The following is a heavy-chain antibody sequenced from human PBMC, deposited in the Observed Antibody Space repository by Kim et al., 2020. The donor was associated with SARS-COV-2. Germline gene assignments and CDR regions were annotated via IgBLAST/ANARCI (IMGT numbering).Heavy chain of an antibody. J-gene: IGHJ4*01. CDR1: GFTFSSYS. CDR2: ISSSSSYI. CDR3: ARADSSELKDYYFDY. Sequence: GGSLRLSCAASGFTFSSYSMNWVRQAPGKGLEWVSFISSSSSYIYYADSVRGGFTISRDNAKNSLYLQMNSLRAEDTAVHYCARADSSELKDYYFDYWGHRALVTVSS. V-gene: IGHV3-21*01. D-gene: IGHD3-22*01.